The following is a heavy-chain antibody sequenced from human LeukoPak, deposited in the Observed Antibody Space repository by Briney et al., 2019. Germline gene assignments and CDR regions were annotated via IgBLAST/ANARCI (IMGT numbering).Heavy chain of an antibody. CDR3: ARHPFTYYYDGSNYYLDY. CDR1: GYSFTSYW. D-gene: IGHD3-22*01. V-gene: IGHV5-10-1*01. J-gene: IGHJ4*02. CDR2: IDPSDSYT. Sequence: GESLKISCKGSGYSFTSYWITWVRQMPGKGLEWMGRIDPSDSYTNYSPSFQGRVTFSTDKSISTAYLQWSSLKASDTAMYYCARHPFTYYYDGSNYYLDYWGQGTLVTVSS.